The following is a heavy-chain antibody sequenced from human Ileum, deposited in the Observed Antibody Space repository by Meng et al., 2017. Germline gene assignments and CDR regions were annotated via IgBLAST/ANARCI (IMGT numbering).Heavy chain of an antibody. D-gene: IGHD3-22*01. CDR2: INHSGST. V-gene: IGHV4-34*01. Sequence: QVQLQESGPGLVKPSETLALTCSVSGASISSHYWTWIRQPPGKGLGWIREINHSGSTNYKPSLKSRVTISVDTSKKQFSLKLTSVTAADTAVYYCASARYDNWGQGTLVTVSS. J-gene: IGHJ4*02. CDR3: ASARYDN. CDR1: GASISSHY.